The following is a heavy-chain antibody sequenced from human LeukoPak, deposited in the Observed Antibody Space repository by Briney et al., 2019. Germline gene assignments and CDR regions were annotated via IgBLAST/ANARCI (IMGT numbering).Heavy chain of an antibody. J-gene: IGHJ3*02. Sequence: SETLSLTCTVSGASISSGDYYWSWIRQPPGKGLEWIGYIYDSGSTYYNPSLKSRITISVDTSENRFSLKLSSVTATDTAVYYCARDCSGGSCYGAFDIWGQGTMVTVSS. V-gene: IGHV4-30-4*01. CDR1: GASISSGDYY. CDR2: IYDSGST. CDR3: ARDCSGGSCYGAFDI. D-gene: IGHD2-15*01.